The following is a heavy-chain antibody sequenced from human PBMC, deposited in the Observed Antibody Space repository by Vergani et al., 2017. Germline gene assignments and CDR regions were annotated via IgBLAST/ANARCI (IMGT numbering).Heavy chain of an antibody. CDR3: ARGIVDSAIVGYYYYYMDV. CDR1: GVTFSSYA. D-gene: IGHD5-18*01. Sequence: QVQLVQSGAEVKKPGSSVKVSCKASGVTFSSYAISWVRQAPGQGLEWMGGIIPIFGTAKYAQNFQGRVTITADESTNTASMDLSSLRSEDTAVYFCARGIVDSAIVGYYYYYMDVWGKGTTVTVSS. V-gene: IGHV1-69*12. CDR2: IIPIFGTA. J-gene: IGHJ6*03.